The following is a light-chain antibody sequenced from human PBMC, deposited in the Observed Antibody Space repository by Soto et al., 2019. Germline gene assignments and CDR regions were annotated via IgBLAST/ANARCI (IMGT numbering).Light chain of an antibody. J-gene: IGKJ5*01. CDR3: QQYDNLPIT. V-gene: IGKV1-33*01. Sequence: DIKMTQSPSSLSASVGDRVTITCQASQDISNYLNWYQQKPGKAPKLLIYDASNLETGVPSRFSGSGSGTDFTFTISSLQPEDIATYYCQQYDNLPITSGQGTRLEIK. CDR2: DAS. CDR1: QDISNY.